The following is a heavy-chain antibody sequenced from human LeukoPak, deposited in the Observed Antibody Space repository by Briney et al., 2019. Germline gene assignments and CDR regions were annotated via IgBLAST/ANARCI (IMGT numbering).Heavy chain of an antibody. J-gene: IGHJ4*02. V-gene: IGHV4-38-2*02. CDR3: ARDLEANCGGDCPDY. CDR2: IYYSGST. D-gene: IGHD2-21*02. Sequence: SETLSLTCSVSGYSITSGYFWGWIRQPPGKGLEWIGSIYYSGSTYYNPSLKSRVTISVDTSKNQFSLKLSSVTAADTAVYYCARDLEANCGGDCPDYWGQGTLVTVSS. CDR1: GYSITSGYF.